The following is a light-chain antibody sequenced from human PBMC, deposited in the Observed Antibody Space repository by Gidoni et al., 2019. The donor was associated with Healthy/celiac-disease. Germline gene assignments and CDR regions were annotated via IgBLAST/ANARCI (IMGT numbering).Light chain of an antibody. V-gene: IGKV1-39*01. CDR2: AAS. CDR3: QQRCSTPRT. Sequence: IQMTQSPPSLSASVGDRVTITCRASQSISSYLNWYQQKPGQAPKLLIYAASSLESGVPSRFSGSGSGTDFTLTISSLEPEDFATYYCQQRCSTPRTFGQGTQLEIK. CDR1: QSISSY. J-gene: IGKJ2*01.